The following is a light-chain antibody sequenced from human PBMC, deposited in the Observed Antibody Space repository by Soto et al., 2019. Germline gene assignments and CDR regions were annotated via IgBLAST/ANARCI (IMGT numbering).Light chain of an antibody. V-gene: IGKV2-30*01. CDR3: MQGTLWPYT. CDR2: KVS. Sequence: VMTQSPVSLPVTLGQPASISCRSSQSLVSSDENTFLSWYRQRPGQSPRRLIYKVSNRDSGVPDRFSGSGSGTDFTLKISRVEAEDVGVYYCMQGTLWPYTFGQGTKLEIK. CDR1: QSLVSSDENTF. J-gene: IGKJ2*01.